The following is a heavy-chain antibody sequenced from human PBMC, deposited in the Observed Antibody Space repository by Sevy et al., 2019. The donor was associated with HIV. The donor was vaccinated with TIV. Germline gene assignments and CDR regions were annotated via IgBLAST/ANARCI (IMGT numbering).Heavy chain of an antibody. J-gene: IGHJ4*02. CDR3: ARQRGVVLVPAAPFDY. CDR2: ISWNSGTI. V-gene: IGHV3-9*01. CDR1: GFTFDDYA. Sequence: GGSLRLSCAASGFTFDDYAMHWVRQAPGKGLEWVSGISWNSGTIGYADSVKGRFTISRDNAKNSLYLQMNSPRAEDTALYYCARQRGVVLVPAAPFDYWGQGTLVTVSS. D-gene: IGHD2-2*01.